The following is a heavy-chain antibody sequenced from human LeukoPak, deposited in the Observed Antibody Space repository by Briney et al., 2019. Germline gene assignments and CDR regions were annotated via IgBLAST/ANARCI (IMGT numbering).Heavy chain of an antibody. Sequence: PGGSLRLSCAASGFTFSSYAMSWVRQAPGKGLEWVSAISGSGGSTYYADSVKGRFTISRDNAKNSLYLQMNSLRAEDTAVYYCASTAELSYYDFWSGSVPLDYWGQGTLVTVSS. V-gene: IGHV3-23*01. D-gene: IGHD3-3*01. CDR2: ISGSGGST. CDR3: ASTAELSYYDFWSGSVPLDY. CDR1: GFTFSSYA. J-gene: IGHJ4*02.